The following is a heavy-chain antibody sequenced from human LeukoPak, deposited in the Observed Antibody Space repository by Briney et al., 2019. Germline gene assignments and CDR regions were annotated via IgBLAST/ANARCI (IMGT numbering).Heavy chain of an antibody. J-gene: IGHJ4*02. CDR2: ISSSGSTI. V-gene: IGHV3-11*01. CDR1: GFTFSDYY. CDR3: ARDKHYYDSSGYYYVGNY. Sequence: PGGSLRLFCAASGFTFSDYYMSWIRQAPGKGLEWVSYISSSGSTIYYADSVKGRFTISRDNAKNSLYLQMNSLRAEDTAVYYCARDKHYYDSSGYYYVGNYWGQGTLVTVSS. D-gene: IGHD3-22*01.